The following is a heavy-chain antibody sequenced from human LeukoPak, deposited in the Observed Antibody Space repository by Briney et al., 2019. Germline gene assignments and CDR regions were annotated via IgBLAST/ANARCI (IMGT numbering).Heavy chain of an antibody. D-gene: IGHD7-27*01. Sequence: GGSLRLSCAVSGLTFSNYWMHWVRQAPGKGLEWVSAISGSGGSTYYADSVKGRFTISRDNSKNTLYLQMNSLRAEDTAVYYCAKASLGSFDIWGQGTMVTVSS. CDR1: GLTFSNYW. CDR2: ISGSGGST. J-gene: IGHJ3*02. CDR3: AKASLGSFDI. V-gene: IGHV3-23*01.